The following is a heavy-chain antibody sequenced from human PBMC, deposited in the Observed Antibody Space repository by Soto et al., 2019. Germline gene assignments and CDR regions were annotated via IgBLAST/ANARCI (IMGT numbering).Heavy chain of an antibody. D-gene: IGHD2-2*01. Sequence: GASVKVSCKASGYSFTSYGISWVRQAPGQGLEWMGWISGYNGNPNYAQKFQGRLTLTTESSTSTAYMELRSLRADDTAVYYCARKYCSNASCSRSRYYGMDVWGQGTTVTVS. CDR2: ISGYNGNP. V-gene: IGHV1-18*01. J-gene: IGHJ6*01. CDR3: ARKYCSNASCSRSRYYGMDV. CDR1: GYSFTSYG.